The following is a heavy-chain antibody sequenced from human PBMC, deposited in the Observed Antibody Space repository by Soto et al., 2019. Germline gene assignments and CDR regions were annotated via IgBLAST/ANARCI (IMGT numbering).Heavy chain of an antibody. CDR3: RILGCSGGRCYSQSYYYYGMDV. D-gene: IGHD2-15*01. CDR1: GYSFTSYL. Sequence: GESLKISFKGSGYSFTSYLICWVRQMPVKGLEWMGIIYPGDSDTRYSPSFQAQVTISADKSISTAYLQWSSLKASDTAMYYWRILGCSGGRCYSQSYYYYGMDVWGQRTTFAVCS. CDR2: IYPGDSDT. J-gene: IGHJ6*02. V-gene: IGHV5-51*01.